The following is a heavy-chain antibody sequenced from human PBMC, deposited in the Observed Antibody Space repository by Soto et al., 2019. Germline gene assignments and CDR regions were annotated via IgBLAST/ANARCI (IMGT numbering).Heavy chain of an antibody. CDR2: ISYDGSNK. V-gene: IGHV3-30*18. CDR3: AKDPSYSSSWTYNWFDP. J-gene: IGHJ5*02. Sequence: QVQLVESGGGVVQPGRSLRLSCAASGFTFSSYGMHWVRQAPGKGLEWVAVISYDGSNKYYADSVKGRFTISRDNSKNTLYLQMNSLRAEDTAVYYCAKDPSYSSSWTYNWFDPWGQGTLVTVSS. D-gene: IGHD6-13*01. CDR1: GFTFSSYG.